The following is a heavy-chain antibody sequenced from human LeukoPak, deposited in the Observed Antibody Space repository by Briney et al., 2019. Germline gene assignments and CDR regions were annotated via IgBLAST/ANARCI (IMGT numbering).Heavy chain of an antibody. V-gene: IGHV5-51*01. J-gene: IGHJ3*02. CDR2: IYPGDSDT. CDR3: ARRAVRGKDAFDI. D-gene: IGHD3-10*01. Sequence: GESLKISCKGSGYSFTSYWIGWVRQMPGKGLECMGIIYPGDSDTRYSPSFQGQVTISADKSISTAYLQWSSLKASDTAMYYCARRAVRGKDAFDIWGQGTMVTVSS. CDR1: GYSFTSYW.